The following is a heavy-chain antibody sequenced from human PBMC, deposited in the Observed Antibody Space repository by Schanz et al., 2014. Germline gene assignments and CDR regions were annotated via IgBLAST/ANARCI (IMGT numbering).Heavy chain of an antibody. J-gene: IGHJ4*02. CDR2: IRFDASAK. D-gene: IGHD2-2*01. Sequence: QVQLVESGGGVAQPGGSLRLSCAASGFSFSGYGMHWVRQAPGKGLEWVAYIRFDASAKYYGDSVEGRFTISRDNAKNSLFLQMNSLSAEDTAVYYCAKVAPAATYLDSWGLGTLVTVSS. CDR1: GFSFSGYG. CDR3: AKVAPAATYLDS. V-gene: IGHV3-30*02.